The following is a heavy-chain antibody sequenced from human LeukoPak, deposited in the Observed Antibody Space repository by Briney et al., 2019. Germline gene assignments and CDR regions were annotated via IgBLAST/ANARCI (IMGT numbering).Heavy chain of an antibody. CDR2: IDNSGSTI. Sequence: PGGSLRLSCVASTFTFNDDYMSWIRQAPGKGLEWISYIDNSGSTIYDAGSVKGRFRVSRDNAKNSIYLQMNSLRVEDSAVYYCAREKVGTVANFDSWGQGTLVIVSS. D-gene: IGHD6-19*01. V-gene: IGHV3-11*01. CDR3: AREKVGTVANFDS. J-gene: IGHJ4*02. CDR1: TFTFNDDY.